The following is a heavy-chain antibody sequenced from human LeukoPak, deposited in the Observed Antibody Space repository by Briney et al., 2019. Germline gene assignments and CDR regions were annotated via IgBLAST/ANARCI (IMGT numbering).Heavy chain of an antibody. Sequence: PGRSLRLSCAASGFTFSSYGMHWVRQAPGKGLKWVAVISYDGSNKYYADSVKGRFTISRDNSKNTLYLQMNSLRAEDTAVYYCAKVGATTAPSWGQGTLVTVSS. CDR2: ISYDGSNK. CDR3: AKVGATTAPS. CDR1: GFTFSSYG. D-gene: IGHD1-26*01. V-gene: IGHV3-30*18. J-gene: IGHJ5*02.